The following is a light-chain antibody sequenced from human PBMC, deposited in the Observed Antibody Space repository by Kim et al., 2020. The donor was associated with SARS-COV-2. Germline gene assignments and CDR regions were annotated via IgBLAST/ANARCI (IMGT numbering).Light chain of an antibody. CDR2: RTD. Sequence: ELTQPPSASGTPGQRVTISCSGNSSNIGNNYVYWYQQLPGTAPKLLIFRTDQRPSGVPDRFSGSKSDTSASLAISGLRSEDEADYYCAAWDASLSVVFGTGTKVTVL. J-gene: IGLJ1*01. CDR1: SSNIGNNY. CDR3: AAWDASLSVV. V-gene: IGLV1-47*01.